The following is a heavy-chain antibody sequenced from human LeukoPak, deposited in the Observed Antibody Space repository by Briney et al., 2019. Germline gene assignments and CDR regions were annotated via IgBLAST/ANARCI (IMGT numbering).Heavy chain of an antibody. CDR1: GGTFRTYS. CDR2: IIPIFGIP. J-gene: IGHJ6*03. Sequence: SVKVSCKASGGTFRTYSVTWVRQAPGQGLEWMGGIIPIFGIPNYAQKFQGRVKVTTDDATGTAYMELSSLMSEDTAIYYCARVDRYHFYLDVWGKGTPVTVSS. V-gene: IGHV1-69*05. CDR3: ARVDRYHFYLDV.